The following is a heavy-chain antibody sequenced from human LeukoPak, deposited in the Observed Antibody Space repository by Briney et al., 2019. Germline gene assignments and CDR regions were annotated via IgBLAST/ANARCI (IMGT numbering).Heavy chain of an antibody. V-gene: IGHV4-34*01. CDR3: ARGNGHNSAPLGY. Sequence: SETLSLTCAVYGGSFSGYYWSWIRQPPGKGLEWIGEINHSGSTNYNPSLKSRVTISVDTSKNQFSLKLSSVTAADTAVYYCARGNGHNSAPLGYWGQGTLVTVSS. D-gene: IGHD5-24*01. J-gene: IGHJ4*02. CDR1: GGSFSGYY. CDR2: INHSGST.